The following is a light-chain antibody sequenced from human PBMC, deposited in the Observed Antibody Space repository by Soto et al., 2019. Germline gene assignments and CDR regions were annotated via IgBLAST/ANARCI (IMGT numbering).Light chain of an antibody. Sequence: QSVLTQPASVSGSPGQSITISCTGISADVTSSNFVSWYQHRPGKAPRLILYDVSHRPSGVSSRFSGSKSGDTASLTISGLQLDDEADYYCTSYTTNSNRVFGTGTKLTVL. CDR3: TSYTTNSNRV. J-gene: IGLJ1*01. CDR1: SADVTSSNF. CDR2: DVS. V-gene: IGLV2-14*03.